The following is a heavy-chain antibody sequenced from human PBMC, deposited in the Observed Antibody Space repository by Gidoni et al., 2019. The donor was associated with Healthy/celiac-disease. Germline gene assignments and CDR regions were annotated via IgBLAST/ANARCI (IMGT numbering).Heavy chain of an antibody. Sequence: QVQLVESGGGLVKPGGSLRLPCAASGFTLRHYYMSWIRQAPGKGLEWVSYISSSGSTIYYADSVKGRFTISRDNAKNSLYLQMNSLRAEDTAVYYCARVADRIPSLGDGGGAFDIWGQGTMVTVSS. CDR3: ARVADRIPSLGDGGGAFDI. V-gene: IGHV3-11*01. CDR2: ISSSGSTI. D-gene: IGHD4-17*01. J-gene: IGHJ3*02. CDR1: GFTLRHYY.